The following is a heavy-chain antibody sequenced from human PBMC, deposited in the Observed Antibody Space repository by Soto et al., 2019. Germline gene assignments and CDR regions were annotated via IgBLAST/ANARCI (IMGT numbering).Heavy chain of an antibody. D-gene: IGHD1-26*01. CDR1: GFTFSSYA. J-gene: IGHJ4*02. CDR3: ARVPLGLSYYVFDY. Sequence: QVQLVESGGGVVQPGRSLRLSCAASGFTFSSYAMHWVRQAPGKGLEWVAVISYDGSNKYYADSVKGRFTISRDNSKNTLYLQMNSLRAEDTAVYYCARVPLGLSYYVFDYWGQGTLVTVSS. CDR2: ISYDGSNK. V-gene: IGHV3-30-3*01.